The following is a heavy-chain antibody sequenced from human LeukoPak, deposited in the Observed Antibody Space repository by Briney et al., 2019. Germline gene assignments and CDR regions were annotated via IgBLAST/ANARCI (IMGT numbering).Heavy chain of an antibody. CDR1: GFTFNAYW. Sequence: GGSLRLSCAASGFTFNAYWMHWVRQDPGKGLVWVSRVSDDGNSRSYADSVKGRFTISRDNAKNTLYLQMNSLRAEDTAVYYCAREVTSVKTLDYWGQGTLVTVSS. CDR2: VSDDGNSR. J-gene: IGHJ4*02. V-gene: IGHV3-74*01. D-gene: IGHD4-11*01. CDR3: AREVTSVKTLDY.